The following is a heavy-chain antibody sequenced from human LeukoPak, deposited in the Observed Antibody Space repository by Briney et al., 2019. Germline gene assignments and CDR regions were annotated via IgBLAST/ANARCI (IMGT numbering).Heavy chain of an antibody. D-gene: IGHD3-22*01. CDR2: ISSGGITI. V-gene: IGHV3-48*03. CDR3: ARARYYYDSSGYYRLDY. CDR1: GFTFSSYE. Sequence: PGGSLRLSCAASGFTFSSYEMNWVRQAPGKGLEWVSYISSGGITIYYADSVKGRFTISRDNAKNSLYLQMNSLRAEDTAVYYCARARYYYDSSGYYRLDYWGQGTLVTVSS. J-gene: IGHJ4*02.